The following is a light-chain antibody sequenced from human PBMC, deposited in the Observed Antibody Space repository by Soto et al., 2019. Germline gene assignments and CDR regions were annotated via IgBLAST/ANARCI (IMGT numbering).Light chain of an antibody. CDR1: SSDVGGYDY. J-gene: IGLJ1*01. CDR2: DVN. V-gene: IGLV2-14*01. Sequence: QSVLTQPASVSGSPGQSITISCTGTSSDVGGYDYVSWYQQHPAKVPKLIIYDVNYRPSGVSNRFSGSKSGNTASLTISGLQAEYEAEYYFSSYTSSSTLVFGTGTKLTVL. CDR3: SSYTSSSTLV.